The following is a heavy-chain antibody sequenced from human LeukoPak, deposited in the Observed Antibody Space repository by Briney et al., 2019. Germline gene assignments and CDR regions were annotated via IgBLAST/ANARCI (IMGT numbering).Heavy chain of an antibody. V-gene: IGHV4-61*02. Sequence: PSETLSLTCTVSGGSISSGSYYWSWIRQPAGKGLEWIGRIYTSGSTNYNPSLKSRVTISVDTSKNQFSLKLSSVTAADTAVYYCARDCSSTSCYQRFDYWGQGTLVTVSS. CDR3: ARDCSSTSCYQRFDY. D-gene: IGHD2-2*01. J-gene: IGHJ4*02. CDR1: GGSISSGSYY. CDR2: IYTSGST.